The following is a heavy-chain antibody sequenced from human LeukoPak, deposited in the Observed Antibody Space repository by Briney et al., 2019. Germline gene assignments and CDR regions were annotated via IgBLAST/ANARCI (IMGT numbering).Heavy chain of an antibody. J-gene: IGHJ6*03. CDR1: VFTYSSYE. CDR2: ISSSRSTI. D-gene: IGHD5-12*01. CDR3: ARDLYSGYDWNYYYMDV. Sequence: GGSLRLSCAASVFTYSSYEMNWVRQAPGEGLERGSYISSSRSTIYYADSVKGRFTISRDNAKNSLYLQMNSLRAEDTAVYYCARDLYSGYDWNYYYMDVWGKGTTVTVSS. V-gene: IGHV3-48*03.